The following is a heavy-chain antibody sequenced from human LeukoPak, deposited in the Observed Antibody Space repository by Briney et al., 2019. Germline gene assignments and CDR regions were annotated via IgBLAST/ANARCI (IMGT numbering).Heavy chain of an antibody. D-gene: IGHD3-9*01. V-gene: IGHV4-39*07. Sequence: PSETLSLTCTVSGGSISSSSYYWGWIRQPPGKGLEWIGSIYYSGSTYYNPSLKSRVTISVDTSKNQFSLKLSSVTAADTAVYYCARDLGVPGGYFDWSYWGQGTLVTVSS. J-gene: IGHJ4*02. CDR2: IYYSGST. CDR3: ARDLGVPGGYFDWSY. CDR1: GGSISSSSYY.